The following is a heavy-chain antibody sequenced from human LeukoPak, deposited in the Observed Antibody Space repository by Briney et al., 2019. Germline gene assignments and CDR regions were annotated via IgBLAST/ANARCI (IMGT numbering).Heavy chain of an antibody. CDR2: ISGSGGST. V-gene: IGHV3-23*01. CDR3: AKFIAVAGGYFDL. J-gene: IGHJ2*01. D-gene: IGHD6-19*01. CDR1: GFTFSSYA. Sequence: GGSLRLSCAASGFTFSSYAMSWVRQAPGKGLEWVSAISGSGGSTYYADSVKGRFTISRDNSKNTLYLQTNSLRAEDTAVYYCAKFIAVAGGYFDLWGRGTLVTVSS.